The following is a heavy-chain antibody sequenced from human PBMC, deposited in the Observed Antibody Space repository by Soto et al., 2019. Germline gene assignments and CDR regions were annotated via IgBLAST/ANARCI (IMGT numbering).Heavy chain of an antibody. J-gene: IGHJ6*02. V-gene: IGHV3-30-3*01. CDR1: GFTFSSYA. CDR3: ARGGCSGGSCYVRDPYYYYGMDV. Sequence: QVQLVESGGGVVQPGRSLRLSCAASGFTFSSYAMHWVRQAPGKGLEWVAVISYDGSNKYYADSVKGRFTISRDNSKNTLYLQMNSLRAEDTAVYYCARGGCSGGSCYVRDPYYYYGMDVWGQGTTVTVSS. CDR2: ISYDGSNK. D-gene: IGHD2-15*01.